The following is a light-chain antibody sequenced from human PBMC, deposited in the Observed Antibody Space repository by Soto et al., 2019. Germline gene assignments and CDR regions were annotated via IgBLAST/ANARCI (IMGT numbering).Light chain of an antibody. CDR2: DVS. Sequence: QSALTQPASVSGSPGQSITISCTGTSSDVGGYNYVSWYQHHPGKAPKVMIYDVSNRPSGVSNRFSGSKSGNTASLTISGLQAEDEADYYCSSYTTTSTWVFGGGTQLPVL. J-gene: IGLJ3*02. CDR3: SSYTTTSTWV. CDR1: SSDVGGYNY. V-gene: IGLV2-14*03.